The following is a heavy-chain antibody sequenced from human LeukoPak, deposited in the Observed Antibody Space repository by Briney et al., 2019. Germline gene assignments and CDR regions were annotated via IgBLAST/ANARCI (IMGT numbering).Heavy chain of an antibody. D-gene: IGHD3-3*01. CDR3: AKGWSGYFRSPFDL. Sequence: GGALRLSCVAAGFTFSNFAMNWGRQARGKGLEWVSVVTGDSGTRHDADSVKGRFTTSRGNSKNMVYLQVNSLRAEDTAIYYCAKGWSGYFRSPFDLWGRGTMVTVSA. J-gene: IGHJ3*01. CDR2: VTGDSGTR. CDR1: GFTFSNFA. V-gene: IGHV3-23*01.